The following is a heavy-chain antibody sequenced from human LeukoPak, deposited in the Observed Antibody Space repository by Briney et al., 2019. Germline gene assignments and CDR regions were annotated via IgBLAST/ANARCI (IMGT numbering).Heavy chain of an antibody. CDR1: GRTFISYA. Sequence: SVKVSCKASGRTFISYAISWVRQAPGQGLEWMGGIIPIFGTANYAQKFQGRVTITTDESTSTAYMELSSLRSEDTAVYYCARVRLEYYDFWSGYSLTAPYYYYMDVWGKGTTVTVSS. V-gene: IGHV1-69*05. D-gene: IGHD3-3*01. CDR3: ARVRLEYYDFWSGYSLTAPYYYYMDV. J-gene: IGHJ6*03. CDR2: IIPIFGTA.